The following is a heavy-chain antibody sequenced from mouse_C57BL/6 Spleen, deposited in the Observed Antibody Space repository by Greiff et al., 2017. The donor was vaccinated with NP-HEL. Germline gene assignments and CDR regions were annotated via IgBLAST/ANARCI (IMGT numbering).Heavy chain of an antibody. V-gene: IGHV1-42*01. J-gene: IGHJ2*01. CDR1: GYSFTGYY. D-gene: IGHD2-4*01. Sequence: VQLQRSGPELVKPGASVKISCKASGYSFTGYYMNWVKQSPEKSLEWIGEINPSTGGTTYNQKFKAKATLTVDKSSSTAYMQLKSLTSEDSAVYYCARRDYDWGQGTTLTVSS. CDR2: INPSTGGT. CDR3: ARRDYD.